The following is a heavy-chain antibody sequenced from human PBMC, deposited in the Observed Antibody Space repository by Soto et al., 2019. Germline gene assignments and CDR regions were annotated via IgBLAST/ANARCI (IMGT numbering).Heavy chain of an antibody. D-gene: IGHD6-13*01. CDR3: ARDPGYSSSWYPSWAYYYGMGV. CDR2: IYHSGST. Sequence: SETLSLTWAVSGGSISNGGYCWSWIRQPPGKGLEWIGYIYHSGSTYYNPSLKSRVTISVDTSKNQFSLKLSSVTAADTAVYYCARDPGYSSSWYPSWAYYYGMGVWGQGTTVTVSS. CDR1: GGSISNGGYC. J-gene: IGHJ6*02. V-gene: IGHV4-30-2*01.